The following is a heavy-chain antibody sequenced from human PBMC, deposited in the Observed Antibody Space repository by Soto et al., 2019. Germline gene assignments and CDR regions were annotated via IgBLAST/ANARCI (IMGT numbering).Heavy chain of an antibody. CDR2: IYWNEDK. Sequence: ASGPTLVHPPQTLTLTCTFSAFSLSTNGVGLGWIRQPPGKPLEWLAVIYWNEDKRYSRSLKTRLSITKDTSKNQVVLTMTAMDPVDTATYYCVHTVMVLTITGGHYFVYWGPGILVPSPQ. V-gene: IGHV2-5*01. CDR3: VHTVMVLTITGGHYFVY. D-gene: IGHD2-8*01. J-gene: IGHJ4*02. CDR1: AFSLSTNGVG.